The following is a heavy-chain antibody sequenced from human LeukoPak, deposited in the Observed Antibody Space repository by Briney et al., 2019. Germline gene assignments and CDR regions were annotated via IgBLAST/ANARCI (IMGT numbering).Heavy chain of an antibody. V-gene: IGHV3-30*02. CDR1: GFSFSSYG. Sequence: GGSLRLSCAGSGFSFSSYGMHWVRQAPGKGLEWMAFIRSDGSNKYYADSVKGRFTISRDNAKNSLYLQMNSLRAEDTAVYYCAKPGRDILDPTYFDDWGQGTLVTVSS. J-gene: IGHJ4*02. D-gene: IGHD5-12*01. CDR2: IRSDGSNK. CDR3: AKPGRDILDPTYFDD.